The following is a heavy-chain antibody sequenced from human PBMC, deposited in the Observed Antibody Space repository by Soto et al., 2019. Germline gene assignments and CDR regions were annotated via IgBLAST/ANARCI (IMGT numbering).Heavy chain of an antibody. D-gene: IGHD2-15*01. CDR1: GASTSSGSHY. CDR3: ARDLGQGNTPAHNYFDS. Sequence: SETLSLTCTLSGASTSSGSHYWGWVRQPPGKGLEWIGIIYYSGSAYYNPSLKSRVTISVDTSKNQFSLTLSSVTAADTAVYYCARDLGQGNTPAHNYFDSWGQGTLVTVSS. J-gene: IGHJ4*02. CDR2: IYYSGSA. V-gene: IGHV4-39*02.